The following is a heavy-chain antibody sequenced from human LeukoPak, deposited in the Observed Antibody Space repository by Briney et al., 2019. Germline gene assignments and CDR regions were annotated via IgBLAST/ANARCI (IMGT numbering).Heavy chain of an antibody. CDR2: ISSNGGST. J-gene: IGHJ6*03. D-gene: IGHD3-22*01. Sequence: GGSLRLSCAASGFTFSSYAMHWVRQAPGKGLVYVSAISSNGGSTYYANSVKGRFTISRDNSKNTLYLQMGSLRAEDMAVYYCARDKAMIVVVPPDGTYYYYYMDVWGKGTTVTISS. V-gene: IGHV3-64*01. CDR3: ARDKAMIVVVPPDGTYYYYYMDV. CDR1: GFTFSSYA.